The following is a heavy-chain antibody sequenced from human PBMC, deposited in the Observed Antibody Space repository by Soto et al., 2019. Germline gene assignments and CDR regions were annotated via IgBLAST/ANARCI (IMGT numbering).Heavy chain of an antibody. CDR2: IYRSGST. CDR1: GYSVSSGYF. CDR3: ATGPWSKAFDP. J-gene: IGHJ5*02. D-gene: IGHD2-8*01. V-gene: IGHV4-38-2*02. Sequence: SETLSLTSSVSGYSVSSGYFWGWIRQPPGKGLEWIASIYRSGSTFYNPSLKSRVTISIDTSKNEFSLALTSVLAADTALSCCATGPWSKAFDPWGQGTLVTVSS.